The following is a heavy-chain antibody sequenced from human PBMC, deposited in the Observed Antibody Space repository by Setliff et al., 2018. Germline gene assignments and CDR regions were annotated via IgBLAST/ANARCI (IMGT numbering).Heavy chain of an antibody. CDR2: IYTSGST. J-gene: IGHJ6*04. CDR3: ARMSGFLYIDV. D-gene: IGHD3-3*01. Sequence: ETLSLTCTVSGGSISSYYWSWIRQPAGKGLEWIGRIYTSGSTNYNPSLKSRLTMSVDTSKNHFSLRVSSVTAADTAVYYCARMSGFLYIDVWGKGTTVTVSS. CDR1: GGSISSYY. V-gene: IGHV4-4*07.